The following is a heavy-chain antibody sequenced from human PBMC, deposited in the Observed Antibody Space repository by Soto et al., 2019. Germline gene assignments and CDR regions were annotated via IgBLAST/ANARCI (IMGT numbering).Heavy chain of an antibody. Sequence: PSETLSLTCTVSGGSISSTPSYWAWIRQPPGKGLEWVGSTYFGGSTYYNPSLKSRVSISVDTSKNQISLKVSPATATDTAVYFCAMPRHHTAMVFDYWGPGPLVTVS. V-gene: IGHV4-39*01. CDR3: AMPRHHTAMVFDY. D-gene: IGHD5-18*01. J-gene: IGHJ4*01. CDR1: GGSISSTPSY. CDR2: TYFGGST.